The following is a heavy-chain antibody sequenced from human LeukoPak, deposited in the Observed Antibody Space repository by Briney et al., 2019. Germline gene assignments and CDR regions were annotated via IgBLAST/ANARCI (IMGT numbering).Heavy chain of an antibody. Sequence: SETLSLTCAVSGGSIRSSNWWSWVRQPPGNGLDWIGEISHSGGTTNYNPSLKSRVTISVDKSKNQFSLQLSSVTAADTALYYCARPTGRGGYPTDPFDIWGQGTMVTVSS. J-gene: IGHJ3*02. CDR1: GGSIRSSNW. V-gene: IGHV4-4*02. D-gene: IGHD6-25*01. CDR2: ISHSGGTT. CDR3: ARPTGRGGYPTDPFDI.